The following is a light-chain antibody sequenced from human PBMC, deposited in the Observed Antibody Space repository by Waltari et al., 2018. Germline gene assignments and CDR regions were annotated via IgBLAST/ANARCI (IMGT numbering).Light chain of an antibody. CDR3: NSYTGSSSWV. CDR2: DVS. V-gene: IGLV2-14*01. Sequence: QSALTQPASVSGSPGQSITISCTGTSSDVGFYNYVSWYQQHPAKAPKLIIYDVSERPSGVSGLFSGSKAGNTASLTISGLQAEDEADYYCNSYTGSSSWVFGGGTKLTVL. J-gene: IGLJ3*02. CDR1: SSDVGFYNY.